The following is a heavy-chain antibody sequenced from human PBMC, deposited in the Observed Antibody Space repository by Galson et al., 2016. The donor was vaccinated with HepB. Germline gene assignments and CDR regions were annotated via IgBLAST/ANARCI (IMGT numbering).Heavy chain of an antibody. J-gene: IGHJ4*02. V-gene: IGHV1-69*01. Sequence: QVPGEGLEWMGDINPLYRTSNYAQKFQGRVTITADESTRTVHMELSSLRSEDTAVYYCAREGAGKNPYFEHWGQGTLLTVSS. CDR2: INPLYRTS. D-gene: IGHD1-14*01. CDR3: AREGAGKNPYFEH.